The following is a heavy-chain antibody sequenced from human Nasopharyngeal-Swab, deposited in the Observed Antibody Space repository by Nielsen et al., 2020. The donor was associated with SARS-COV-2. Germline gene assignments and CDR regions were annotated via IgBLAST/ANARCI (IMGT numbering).Heavy chain of an antibody. J-gene: IGHJ6*02. CDR1: GFTFSSYA. V-gene: IGHV3-30*04. CDR2: ISYDGSNK. CDR3: ARALWGSYYYGMDV. Sequence: GESLKISCAASGFTFSSYAMHWVRQAPGKGLEWVAVISYDGSNKYYADSVKDRFTISRDNSKNTLYLQMNSLRAEDTAVYYCARALWGSYYYGMDVWGQGTTVTVSS. D-gene: IGHD7-27*01.